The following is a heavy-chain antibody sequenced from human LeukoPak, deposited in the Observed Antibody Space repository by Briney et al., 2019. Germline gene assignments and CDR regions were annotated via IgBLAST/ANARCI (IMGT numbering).Heavy chain of an antibody. D-gene: IGHD3-3*01. CDR3: ARGRLLEWFDS. V-gene: IGHV4-59*01. Sequence: PSETLSLTCTVSGYSISSYYWSWIRQPPGKRLEWIGCISDSGSPNYNPSLKSRVTISVDTSKSQFSLQLSSGTAADPAVYYCARGRLLEWFDSWGQGTLVSVSS. J-gene: IGHJ5*02. CDR1: GYSISSYY. CDR2: ISDSGSP.